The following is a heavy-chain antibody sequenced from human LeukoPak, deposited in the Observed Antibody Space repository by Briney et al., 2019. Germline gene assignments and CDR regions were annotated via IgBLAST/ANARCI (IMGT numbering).Heavy chain of an antibody. Sequence: SETQSLTCAVYGGSFSGYYWSWIRQPPGKGLEWIGEINHSGSTNYNPSLKSRVTISVDTSKNQFSLKLSSVTAADTAVYYCARIGPYGSGNYYYMDVWGKGTTVTISS. CDR1: GGSFSGYY. CDR3: ARIGPYGSGNYYYMDV. V-gene: IGHV4-34*01. CDR2: INHSGST. J-gene: IGHJ6*03. D-gene: IGHD3-10*01.